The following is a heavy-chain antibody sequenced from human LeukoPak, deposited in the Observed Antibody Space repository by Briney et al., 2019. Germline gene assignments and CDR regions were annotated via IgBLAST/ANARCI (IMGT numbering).Heavy chain of an antibody. CDR2: ISGDGGST. CDR1: GFTFDDYA. CDR3: AKVVGGSHYFDY. J-gene: IGHJ4*02. D-gene: IGHD3-16*01. V-gene: IGHV3-43*02. Sequence: GGSLRLSCAASGFTFDDYAMHWVRQAPGKGLEWVSLISGDGGSTYCADSVKGRFTISRDNSKNSLYLQMNSLRTEDTALYYCAKVVGGSHYFDYWGQGTLVTVSS.